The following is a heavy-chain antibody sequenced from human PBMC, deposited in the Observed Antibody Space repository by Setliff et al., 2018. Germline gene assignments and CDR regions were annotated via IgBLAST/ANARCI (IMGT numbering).Heavy chain of an antibody. CDR2: INSDGSST. J-gene: IGHJ5*02. CDR3: GRDVFDFRTGQGGP. D-gene: IGHD3-3*01. V-gene: IGHV3-74*01. Sequence: QSGGSLRLSCGASGFTYNNCWVSWVRQAPGKGLVWVSRINSDGSSTNYADSVKGQFTVSRDNAKNSLFLQMDSLRVDDTAVYYCGRDVFDFRTGQGGPWGQGTRVTVSS. CDR1: GFTYNNCW.